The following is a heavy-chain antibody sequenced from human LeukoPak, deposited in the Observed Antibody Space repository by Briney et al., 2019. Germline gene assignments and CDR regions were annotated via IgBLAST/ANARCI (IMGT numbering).Heavy chain of an antibody. J-gene: IGHJ4*02. D-gene: IGHD5-12*01. Sequence: GEPLRISCKGSGYSFTSYWISWLRQMPGKGLEGMGRIYLSDSYTNYSPSFQGHVTISADNSIRTAYLPWSSLQASDTAMYYCARVIRGYDWRYFDYWGQGTLVTVSS. CDR2: IYLSDSYT. CDR1: GYSFTSYW. V-gene: IGHV5-10-1*01. CDR3: ARVIRGYDWRYFDY.